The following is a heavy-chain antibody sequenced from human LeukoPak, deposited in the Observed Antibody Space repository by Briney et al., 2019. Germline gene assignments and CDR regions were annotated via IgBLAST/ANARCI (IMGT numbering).Heavy chain of an antibody. CDR1: GGSISSSSYY. J-gene: IGHJ6*02. CDR2: IYYSGST. D-gene: IGHD3-3*01. CDR3: ARGRDYDFWSGYSARTYYYYGMDV. Sequence: SETLSLTCTVSGGSISSSSYYWGWIRQPPGKGLEWIGSIYYSGSTYYNPSLKSRVTISVDTSKNQFSLKLSSVTAADTAVYYCARGRDYDFWSGYSARTYYYYGMDVWGQGTTVTVSS. V-gene: IGHV4-39*07.